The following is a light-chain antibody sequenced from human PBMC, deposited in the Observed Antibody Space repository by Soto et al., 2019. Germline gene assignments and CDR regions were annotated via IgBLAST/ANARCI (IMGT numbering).Light chain of an antibody. CDR3: SSHTTSSTVV. CDR2: EVS. V-gene: IGLV2-14*03. Sequence: QSVLTQPASVFGSPGQSITISCTGTSSDVGGYNFVSWYQQHPGKAPKLMIYEVSNRPSGVSNRFSGSKSGNTASLTISGLQPEDEADYYCSSHTTSSTVVFGTGTKVTVL. CDR1: SSDVGGYNF. J-gene: IGLJ1*01.